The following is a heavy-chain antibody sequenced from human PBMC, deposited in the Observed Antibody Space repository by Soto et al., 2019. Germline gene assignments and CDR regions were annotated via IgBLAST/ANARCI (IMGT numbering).Heavy chain of an antibody. CDR1: GYTFTSYW. J-gene: IGHJ4*02. V-gene: IGHV5-10-1*01. D-gene: IGHD5-18*01. CDR3: AATGYTYGYHFDH. CDR2: IDPSDSST. Sequence: GESLKISCKASGYTFTSYWITWVRQMPGRGLEWMGRIDPSDSSTNYSPSFQGHVTISTDKSITTAHLRWSSLKVSDTAMYYCAATGYTYGYHFDHWGQGTQVTVSS.